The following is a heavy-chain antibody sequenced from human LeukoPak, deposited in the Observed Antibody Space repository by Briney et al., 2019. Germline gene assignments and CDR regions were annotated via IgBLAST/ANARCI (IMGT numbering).Heavy chain of an antibody. V-gene: IGHV4-34*01. D-gene: IGHD3-10*01. CDR3: ARGGIGLLWFGEAHLPFDY. J-gene: IGHJ4*02. CDR1: GGSFSGYY. CDR2: INHSGST. Sequence: PSETLSLTCAVYGGSFSGYYWSWIRQPPGKGLEWSGEINHSGSTNYNPSLKSRVTISVDTSKNQFSLKLSSVTAADTAVYYCARGGIGLLWFGEAHLPFDYWGQGTLVTVSS.